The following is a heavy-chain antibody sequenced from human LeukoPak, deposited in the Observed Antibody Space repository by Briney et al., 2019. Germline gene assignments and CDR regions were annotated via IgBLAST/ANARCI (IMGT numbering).Heavy chain of an antibody. CDR1: GFTFSSYE. D-gene: IGHD6-6*01. Sequence: GGSLRLSCAASGFTFSSYEMNWVRQAPGKGLEWISYISSSGNTIYYADSVKGRFTISRDNAKNSLYLQMNSLRADDTAVYYCARMRPELDYWGQGTLVAVSS. CDR2: ISSSGNTI. J-gene: IGHJ4*02. V-gene: IGHV3-48*03. CDR3: ARMRPELDY.